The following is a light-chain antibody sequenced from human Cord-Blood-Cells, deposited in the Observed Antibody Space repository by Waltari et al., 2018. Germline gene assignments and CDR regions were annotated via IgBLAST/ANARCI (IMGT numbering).Light chain of an antibody. CDR2: WAS. V-gene: IGKV4-1*01. Sequence: DIVMTQSPDSLAVSVDERTIIYCKSRQSVLYTSNNKNYLAWYQQKPGQPPKLLIYWASTRESGVPDRFSCSWSGTDFTLTISSLQAEDVAVYYCQQYYSTPYTFGQGTKLEIK. CDR1: QSVLYTSNNKNY. J-gene: IGKJ2*01. CDR3: QQYYSTPYT.